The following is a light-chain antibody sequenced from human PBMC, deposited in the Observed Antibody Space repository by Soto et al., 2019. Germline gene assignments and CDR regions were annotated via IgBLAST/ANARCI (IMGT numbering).Light chain of an antibody. J-gene: IGKJ5*01. Sequence: ETVMEHSQATLWVSPVDRGALXCRASQSVGSDLAWYQQKRGQAPRLLIYGASTRATGIPARFSGSASGTEFTLTISGLQSEDFAVYYCQQYKNWPPITFGQGTRLENK. CDR1: QSVGSD. V-gene: IGKV3-15*01. CDR2: GAS. CDR3: QQYKNWPPIT.